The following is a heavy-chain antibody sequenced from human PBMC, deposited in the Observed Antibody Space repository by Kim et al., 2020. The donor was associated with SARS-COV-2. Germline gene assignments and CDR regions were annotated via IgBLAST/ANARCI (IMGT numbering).Heavy chain of an antibody. CDR2: VKSKTDGETT. Sequence: GGSLRLSCAASGFTFSDAWMSWVRQAPGKGLEWVGRVKSKTDGETTDYAAPVKGRFTISRDDSENTVYLQMNSLKTEDTAVYYCATDHLPYYGISVCYFVYWGQGTLVTVSS. CDR1: GFTFSDAW. CDR3: ATDHLPYYGISVCYFVY. J-gene: IGHJ4*02. D-gene: IGHD3-22*01. V-gene: IGHV3-15*01.